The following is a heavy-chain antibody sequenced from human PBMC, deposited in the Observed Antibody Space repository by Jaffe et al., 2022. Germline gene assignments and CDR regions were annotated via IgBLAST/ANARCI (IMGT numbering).Heavy chain of an antibody. J-gene: IGHJ6*03. CDR3: AKDQLNDYLNYYYYYMDV. CDR2: IRYDGSNK. CDR1: GFTFSSYG. V-gene: IGHV3-30*02. Sequence: QVQLVESGGGVVQPGGSLRLSCAASGFTFSSYGMHWVRQAPGKGLEWVAFIRYDGSNKYYADSVKGRFTISRDNSKNTLYLQMNSLRAEDTAVYYCAKDQLNDYLNYYYYYMDVWGKGTTVTVSS. D-gene: IGHD4-17*01.